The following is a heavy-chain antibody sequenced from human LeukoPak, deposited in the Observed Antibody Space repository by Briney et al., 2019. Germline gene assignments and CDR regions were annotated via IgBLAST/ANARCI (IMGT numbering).Heavy chain of an antibody. J-gene: IGHJ4*02. Sequence: GGSLRLSCAASGFTFSSYAMSWVRQAPGKGLEWVSAISGSGGSTYYADSVKGRFTISRDNSKNTLYLQMNSLRAEDTAVYYCAKGLRAHYYDSSGYPNYFDYWGQGTLVTVSS. D-gene: IGHD3-22*01. V-gene: IGHV3-23*01. CDR1: GFTFSSYA. CDR2: ISGSGGST. CDR3: AKGLRAHYYDSSGYPNYFDY.